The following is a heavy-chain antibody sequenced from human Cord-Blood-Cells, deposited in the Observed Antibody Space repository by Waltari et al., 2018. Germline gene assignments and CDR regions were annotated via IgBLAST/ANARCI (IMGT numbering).Heavy chain of an antibody. V-gene: IGHV1-2*02. CDR1: GYTFTGYY. Sequence: QVQLVQSGAEVKKPGASVKVSCKASGYTFTGYYMHCVRPAPGQGLEWMGWINPNSGGTNYAQKFQGRVTMTRDTSISTAYMELSRLRSDDTAVYYCARDPSYGSGSYYFQHWGQGTLVTVSS. CDR3: ARDPSYGSGSYYFQH. J-gene: IGHJ1*01. CDR2: INPNSGGT. D-gene: IGHD3-10*01.